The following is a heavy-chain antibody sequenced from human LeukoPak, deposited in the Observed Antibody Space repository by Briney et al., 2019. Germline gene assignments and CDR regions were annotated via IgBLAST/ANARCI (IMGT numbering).Heavy chain of an antibody. D-gene: IGHD6-6*01. CDR3: AREPYSSSSGLLRLYQDRYGMDV. V-gene: IGHV1-2*02. Sequence: ASVKVSCKASGYTFTGYYMHWVRQAPGQGLEWMGWINPNSGGTNYAQKFQGRVTMTRDTSISTAYMELSRLRSDDTAVYYRAREPYSSSSGLLRLYQDRYGMDVWGQGTTVTVSS. CDR2: INPNSGGT. CDR1: GYTFTGYY. J-gene: IGHJ6*02.